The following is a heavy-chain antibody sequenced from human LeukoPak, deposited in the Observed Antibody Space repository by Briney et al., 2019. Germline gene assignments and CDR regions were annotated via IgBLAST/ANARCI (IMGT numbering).Heavy chain of an antibody. D-gene: IGHD4-17*01. J-gene: IGHJ4*02. CDR1: GFTFSSYG. V-gene: IGHV3-30*18. CDR2: ISFDGSNE. Sequence: GGSLRLSCAASGFTFSSYGMHWVRQSPGRGLEWVSFISFDGSNEFYADSLKGRSTISRDNSKNTLYLQMNSLRAEDTAVYYCANEIRPNDYWGQGTQVTVSS. CDR3: ANEIRPNDY.